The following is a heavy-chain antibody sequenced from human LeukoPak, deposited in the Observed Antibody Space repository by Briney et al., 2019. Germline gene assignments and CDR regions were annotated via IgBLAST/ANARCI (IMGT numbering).Heavy chain of an antibody. V-gene: IGHV4-4*09. CDR3: ARRVGYSYGYGVGGYYFDY. CDR1: GGSISSYY. J-gene: IGHJ4*02. D-gene: IGHD5-18*01. CDR2: IYTSGST. Sequence: SETLSLTCTVSGGSISSYYWSWIRQPPGKGLEWIGYIYTSGSTNYNPSPKSRVAISVDTSKNQFSLKLSSVTAADTAVYYCARRVGYSYGYGVGGYYFDYWGQGTLVTVSS.